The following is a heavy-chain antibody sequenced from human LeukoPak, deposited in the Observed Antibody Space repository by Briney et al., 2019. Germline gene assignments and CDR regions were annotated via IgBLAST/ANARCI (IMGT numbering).Heavy chain of an antibody. CDR3: AREATTPRGAFDP. Sequence: PGGSLRLSCAASGFTFSSYEMNWVRQAPGKGLEWVSYISSSGSTIYYADSVKGRFTISRDNAKNSLYLQMNSLRAEDTAVYYCAREATTPRGAFDPWGQGTLVTVSS. CDR1: GFTFSSYE. J-gene: IGHJ5*02. V-gene: IGHV3-48*03. D-gene: IGHD2-15*01. CDR2: ISSSGSTI.